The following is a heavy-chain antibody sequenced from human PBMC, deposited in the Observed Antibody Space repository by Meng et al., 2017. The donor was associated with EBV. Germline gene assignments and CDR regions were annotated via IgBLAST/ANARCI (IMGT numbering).Heavy chain of an antibody. CDR2: INPNSGDT. V-gene: IGHV1-2*06. CDR1: GYTFTGYY. J-gene: IGHJ4*02. Sequence: QVQLVQSGAEVKNPGASVKVSCKASGYTFTGYYIHWVRQAPGQGLEWMGRINPNSGDTNYAQKFQGRVTMTRDTSISTAYIDLSSLTSDDTAVYYCASRGDAGFDFWGQGTLVTVSS. D-gene: IGHD5-12*01. CDR3: ASRGDAGFDF.